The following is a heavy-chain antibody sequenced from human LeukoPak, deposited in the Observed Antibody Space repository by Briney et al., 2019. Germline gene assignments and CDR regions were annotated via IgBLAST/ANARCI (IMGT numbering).Heavy chain of an antibody. CDR1: GYTLTELS. CDR3: ATVQSSSHPWRFRYYYYYMDV. J-gene: IGHJ6*03. V-gene: IGHV1-24*01. Sequence: ASVKVSCKVSGYTLTELSMNWVRQAPGKGLEWMGGFDPEDGETIYAQKFQGRVTMTEDTSTDTAYMELSSLRSEDTAVYYCATVQSSSHPWRFRYYYYYMDVWGKGTTVTVSS. CDR2: FDPEDGET. D-gene: IGHD3-3*01.